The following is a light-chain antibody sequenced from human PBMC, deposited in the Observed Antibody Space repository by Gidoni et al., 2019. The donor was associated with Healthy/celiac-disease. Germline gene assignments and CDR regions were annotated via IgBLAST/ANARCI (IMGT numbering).Light chain of an antibody. J-gene: IGKJ1*01. Sequence: AIRMTQSPSSLSASTGDRVTITCRASQGISSSLAWYQQKPGKAPKLLIYAASTLKSGVPSRFSGRGSGTDFTLTLSCLQSEDFATYYCQPYYSYPRTFEQGTKVEIK. CDR3: QPYYSYPRT. CDR2: AAS. CDR1: QGISSS. V-gene: IGKV1-8*01.